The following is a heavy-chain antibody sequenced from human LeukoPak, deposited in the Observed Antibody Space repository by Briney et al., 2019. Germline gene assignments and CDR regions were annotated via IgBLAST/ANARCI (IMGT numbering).Heavy chain of an antibody. D-gene: IGHD5-12*01. CDR2: ISYDGSNK. CDR3: AREEIEEVPTLTFNWVATYYSHYMDV. CDR1: GFTFSSYA. Sequence: QSGGSLRLSCAASGFTFSSYAMHWVRQAPGKGLEWVAVISYDGSNKYYADSVKGRFTISRDDSKNTLYLQMSSLRAEDTAVYYCAREEIEEVPTLTFNWVATYYSHYMDVWGKGTTVAVSS. V-gene: IGHV3-30*15. J-gene: IGHJ6*03.